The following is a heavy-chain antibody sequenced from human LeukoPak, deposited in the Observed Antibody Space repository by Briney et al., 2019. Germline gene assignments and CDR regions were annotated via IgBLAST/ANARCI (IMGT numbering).Heavy chain of an antibody. CDR1: GYTFTSYY. CDR3: ARDRVLLWFGEPDNYFDY. Sequence: GASVKVSCTASGYTFTSYYIHWVRQAPGQGLEWMGIINPNSGGTNYAQKFQGRVTMTRDTSISTAYMELSRLRSDDTAVYYCARDRVLLWFGEPDNYFDYWGQGTLVTVSS. D-gene: IGHD3-10*01. CDR2: INPNSGGT. V-gene: IGHV1-2*02. J-gene: IGHJ4*02.